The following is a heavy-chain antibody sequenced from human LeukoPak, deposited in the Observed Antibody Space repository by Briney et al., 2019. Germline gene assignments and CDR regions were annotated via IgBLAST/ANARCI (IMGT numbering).Heavy chain of an antibody. CDR2: ISGSGGST. CDR1: GFTLSSYA. Sequence: PGGSLRLSCAASGFTLSSYAMSWVRQAPGKGLEWVSAISGSGGSTYYADSVKGRFTISRDNSKNTLYLQMNSLRVEDTAVYYCAKGTPVMDILTGRGDYWGQGTLVTVSS. CDR3: AKGTPVMDILTGRGDY. J-gene: IGHJ4*02. D-gene: IGHD3-9*01. V-gene: IGHV3-23*01.